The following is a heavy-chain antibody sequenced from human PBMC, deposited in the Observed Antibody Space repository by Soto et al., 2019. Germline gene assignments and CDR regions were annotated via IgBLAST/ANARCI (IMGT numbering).Heavy chain of an antibody. V-gene: IGHV3-30-3*01. J-gene: IGHJ4*02. D-gene: IGHD3-10*01. Sequence: QVQLEESGGGVVQPGRSLRLSCAASGITFSSYGMHWVLQAPGKGLEWVAIISYDGTKKYYADSVKGRFTISRDNSKNTLYLQMNSLRADDTAGYYCARDKTGSATYLRYWGQGTLVTVSS. CDR1: GITFSSYG. CDR3: ARDKTGSATYLRY. CDR2: ISYDGTKK.